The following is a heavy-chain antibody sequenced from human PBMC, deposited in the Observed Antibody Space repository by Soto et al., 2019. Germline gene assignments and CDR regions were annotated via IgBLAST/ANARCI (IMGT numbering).Heavy chain of an antibody. D-gene: IGHD6-19*01. V-gene: IGHV3-23*01. CDR2: ISGSGGST. Sequence: EVQLLESGGGLVQPGGSLRLSCAASGFTFSSYAMSWVRQAPGKGLEWVSAISGSGGSTYYADSVKGRFTISRDNSKKKLYLEMNRLRAEDTAVYYCAKDLVAVAGIYGYWGQGTLVTVSS. CDR1: GFTFSSYA. CDR3: AKDLVAVAGIYGY. J-gene: IGHJ4*02.